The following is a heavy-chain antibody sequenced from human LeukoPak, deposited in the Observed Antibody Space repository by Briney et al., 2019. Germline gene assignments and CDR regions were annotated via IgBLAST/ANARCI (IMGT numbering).Heavy chain of an antibody. J-gene: IGHJ6*02. CDR1: GFAFSRYA. CDR3: ANPYTVVTPRYYGMEL. Sequence: GGSLRLSCAGSGFAFSRYAMSWVRQAPGKGLEWVSAISGSGGRTYYADSVKGRFTISRDNSKNTLYLQVNSLRPEDTAVYHCANPYTVVTPRYYGMELWGQGTTVPVSS. V-gene: IGHV3-23*01. D-gene: IGHD4-23*01. CDR2: ISGSGGRT.